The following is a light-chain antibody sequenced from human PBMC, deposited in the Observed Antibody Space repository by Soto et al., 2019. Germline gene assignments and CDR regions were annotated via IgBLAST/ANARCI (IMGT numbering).Light chain of an antibody. Sequence: DIQMTQSPSTLSASVGDRVTITCRPSQNITTSLAWYQQRSVKAPKLLIYDVSNLESGVPSRVSGSGSGTEFRLTVRSLQPGDFATYYCQQYDSYRTFGQGTKVEMK. V-gene: IGKV1-5*01. CDR1: QNITTS. J-gene: IGKJ1*01. CDR2: DVS. CDR3: QQYDSYRT.